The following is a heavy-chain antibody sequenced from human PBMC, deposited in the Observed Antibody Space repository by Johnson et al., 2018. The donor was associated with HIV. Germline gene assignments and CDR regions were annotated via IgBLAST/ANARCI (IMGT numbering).Heavy chain of an antibody. V-gene: IGHV3-7*01. J-gene: IGHJ3*02. CDR3: ARWGDYYESWGYYYSDAFDI. Sequence: VQLVESGGGLVQPGGSLRLSCAASGFTFSSYWMSWVRQAPGKGLEWVANIKQDGSEKYYVDSVKGRFTISRDNAKNSLYLQMNSLRAEDTAVYYCARWGDYYESWGYYYSDAFDIWGQGTMVTVSS. D-gene: IGHD3-22*01. CDR2: IKQDGSEK. CDR1: GFTFSSYW.